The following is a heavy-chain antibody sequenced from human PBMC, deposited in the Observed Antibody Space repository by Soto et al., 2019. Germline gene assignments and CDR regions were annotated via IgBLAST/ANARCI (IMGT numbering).Heavy chain of an antibody. Sequence: QVHLVQSGAEVKKPGASVKVSCKGSGYGVTTYGITWVRQAPGQGLEWMAWISAHNGNTNYAQKQQGSVTVTRDTYTSTPYMELRSLRSDDTVMYYCARGRYGDYWGQGALVTVSS. CDR2: ISAHNGNT. V-gene: IGHV1-18*01. J-gene: IGHJ4*02. D-gene: IGHD1-1*01. CDR3: ARGRYGDY. CDR1: GYGVTTYG.